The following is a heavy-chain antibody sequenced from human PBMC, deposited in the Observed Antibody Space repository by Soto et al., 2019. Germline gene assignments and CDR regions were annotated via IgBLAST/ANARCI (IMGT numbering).Heavy chain of an antibody. J-gene: IGHJ6*02. CDR3: AKDKDWSGVYGMNV. Sequence: PGGSLRLSCAASGFTFNSYAMNRVRQAPGKGLEWVTTINGGSTPYYADSVKGRFTISRDNSKNTLYLQMNSLRAEDTAVYYCAKDKDWSGVYGMNVWGQGTTVTVSS. CDR2: INGGSTP. D-gene: IGHD3-3*01. V-gene: IGHV3-23*01. CDR1: GFTFNSYA.